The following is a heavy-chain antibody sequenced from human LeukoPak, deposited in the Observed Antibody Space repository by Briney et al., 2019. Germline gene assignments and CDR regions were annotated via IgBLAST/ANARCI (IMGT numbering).Heavy chain of an antibody. D-gene: IGHD3-3*01. CDR3: ARDLSITNFGVVRRNKVGTLDV. CDR1: GFTFNSYS. V-gene: IGHV3-48*01. J-gene: IGHJ6*04. Sequence: GGFLRLSCAASGFTFNSYSMNWVRQAPGKGLEWVSYMSSSSNTIYYADSVKGRFTISRDNAKYSLYLQMNSLRAEDTAVYYCARDLSITNFGVVRRNKVGTLDVWGKGTTVIVSS. CDR2: MSSSSNTI.